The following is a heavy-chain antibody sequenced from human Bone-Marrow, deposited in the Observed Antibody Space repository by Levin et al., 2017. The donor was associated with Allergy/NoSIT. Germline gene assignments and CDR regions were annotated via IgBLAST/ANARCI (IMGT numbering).Heavy chain of an antibody. CDR2: ISASSGTT. Sequence: GESLKISCAGNGFSFSSFSMTWVRRAPGKGLEWISYISASSGTTYYADSVKGRFTVSRNNLQRSMSLEMKNLRADDTGVYFCATCTTIAGVGFYFNSWGRGTRVTVSA. J-gene: IGHJ4*02. D-gene: IGHD3-3*01. CDR1: GFSFSSFS. CDR3: ATCTTIAGVGFYFNS. V-gene: IGHV3-48*01.